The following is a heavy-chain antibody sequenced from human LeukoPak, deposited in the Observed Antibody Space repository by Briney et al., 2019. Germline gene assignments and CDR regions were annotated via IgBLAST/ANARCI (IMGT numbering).Heavy chain of an antibody. Sequence: ETLSLTCTVSGGSISSHYWSWVRQAPGKGLELVANIKQDGSEKYYVDSVKGRFTISRDNAKNSLYLQVNSLRAEDTAVYYCAGNQRRLDYWGQGTLVTVSS. J-gene: IGHJ4*02. CDR1: GGSISSHY. CDR2: IKQDGSEK. D-gene: IGHD1-14*01. V-gene: IGHV3-7*01. CDR3: AGNQRRLDY.